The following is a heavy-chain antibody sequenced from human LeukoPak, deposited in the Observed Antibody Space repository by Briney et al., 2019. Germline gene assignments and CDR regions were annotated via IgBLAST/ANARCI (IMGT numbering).Heavy chain of an antibody. CDR3: ARETLFNYYDSRQYFDY. CDR2: IYYSGNT. V-gene: IGHV4-39*07. D-gene: IGHD3-22*01. J-gene: IGHJ4*02. CDR1: GGSISSTTYY. Sequence: SETLSLTCIVSGGSISSTTYYWGWIRQPPGKRLEWIGSIYYSGNTYYNPSLKSRVTISVDTSKNQFSLKLSSVTAADTAVYYCARETLFNYYDSRQYFDYWGQGALVTVSS.